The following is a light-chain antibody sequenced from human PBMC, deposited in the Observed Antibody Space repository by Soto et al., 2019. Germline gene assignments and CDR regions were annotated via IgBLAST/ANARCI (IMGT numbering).Light chain of an antibody. CDR2: DVS. V-gene: IGLV2-14*01. J-gene: IGLJ1*01. CDR3: SSYTSSSTLYV. Sequence: QSALTQPASVSGSPGQSITISCTGTSSDVGGYNYVSWYQQHPGKAPKLMIYDVSNRPSGVSNRFSGSKSGNTASLTISGLQAEDEAEYYCSSYTSSSTLYVFGTGTKLTV. CDR1: SSDVGGYNY.